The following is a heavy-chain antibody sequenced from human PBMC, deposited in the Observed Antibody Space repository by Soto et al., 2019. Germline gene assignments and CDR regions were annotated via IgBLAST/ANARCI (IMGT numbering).Heavy chain of an antibody. J-gene: IGHJ6*02. V-gene: IGHV3-30-3*01. CDR1: GFAFETFA. Sequence: QVQLVESGGGVVLPGGSLRLSCAASGFAFETFAMQWVRQAPGKGLEWVALISYDGTKKQLADAVKGRFTISRDNSKKMVYLRMQSLRGEDSAIYYCAKATAAAYYYYYYGMDVWGQGTTVSVSS. CDR2: ISYDGTKK. D-gene: IGHD6-13*01. CDR3: AKATAAAYYYYYYGMDV.